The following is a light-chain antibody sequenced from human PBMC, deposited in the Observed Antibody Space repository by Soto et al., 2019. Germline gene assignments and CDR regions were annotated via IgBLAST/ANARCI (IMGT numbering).Light chain of an antibody. CDR1: SSNIENNY. J-gene: IGLJ1*01. Sequence: QSVLTQPPSVSAAPGQKVTISCSGSSSNIENNYVSWYQHLPGTAPKLLIYDNTKRPSGIPDRFSGSKSGTSATLGITGLETGDEADYYCETWQSGLSAYVFGTGTKVTVL. V-gene: IGLV1-51*01. CDR3: ETWQSGLSAYV. CDR2: DNT.